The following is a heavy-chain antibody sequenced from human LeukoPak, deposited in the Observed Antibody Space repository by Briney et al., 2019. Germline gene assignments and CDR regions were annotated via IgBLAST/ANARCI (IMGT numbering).Heavy chain of an antibody. CDR2: ISAYNGNT. Sequence: GESLKISCKGSGYTFTSYGISWVRQAPGQGLEWMGWISAYNGNTNYAQKLQGRVTMTTDTSTSTAYMELRSLRSDDTAVYYCARAKGIAAAGTVDYWGQGTLVTVSS. D-gene: IGHD6-13*01. CDR3: ARAKGIAAAGTVDY. CDR1: GYTFTSYG. J-gene: IGHJ4*02. V-gene: IGHV1-18*01.